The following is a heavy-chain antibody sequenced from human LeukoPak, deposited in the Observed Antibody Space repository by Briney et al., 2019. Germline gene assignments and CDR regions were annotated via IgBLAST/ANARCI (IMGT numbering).Heavy chain of an antibody. V-gene: IGHV4-38-2*02. Sequence: SETLSLTCTVSGYSISIGYYWGWIRQPPGKGLEWLGSIYHSGNTYHNPSLKSRITMSVDTSKNQFSLKLNSVTAADTAVYYCARGGAAAGQFDYWGQGTLVTVSS. D-gene: IGHD6-13*01. CDR1: GYSISIGYY. CDR3: ARGGAAAGQFDY. CDR2: IYHSGNT. J-gene: IGHJ4*02.